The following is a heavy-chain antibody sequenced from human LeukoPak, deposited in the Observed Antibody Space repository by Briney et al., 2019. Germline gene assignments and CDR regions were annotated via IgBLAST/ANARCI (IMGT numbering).Heavy chain of an antibody. Sequence: PGGSLRLSCAVSGFTFSTYAMNWVRQAPGKGLEWVSAISDSDGHTYYADSVEGRFTISRDNSKNTLYLQMNSLGAEDTAVYFCAKVRMGGGYLDYWGQGTLVTVSS. CDR2: ISDSDGHT. V-gene: IGHV3-23*01. D-gene: IGHD2-15*01. CDR1: GFTFSTYA. CDR3: AKVRMGGGYLDY. J-gene: IGHJ4*02.